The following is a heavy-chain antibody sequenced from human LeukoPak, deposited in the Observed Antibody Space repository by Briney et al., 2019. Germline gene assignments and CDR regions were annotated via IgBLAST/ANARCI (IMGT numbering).Heavy chain of an antibody. CDR1: GFTFSSYA. Sequence: SGGSLRLSCAASGFTFSSYAMHWVRQAPGKGLEWVAVISYDGSNKYYADSVKGRFTISRDNSKSTLYLQMNSLRAEDTAVYYCARGIVVVAAKGELLDYWGQGTLVTVSS. CDR3: ARGIVVVAAKGELLDY. CDR2: ISYDGSNK. J-gene: IGHJ4*02. D-gene: IGHD2-15*01. V-gene: IGHV3-30-3*01.